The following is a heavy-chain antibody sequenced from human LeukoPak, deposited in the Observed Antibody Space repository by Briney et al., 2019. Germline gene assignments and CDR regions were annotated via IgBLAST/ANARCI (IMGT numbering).Heavy chain of an antibody. V-gene: IGHV3-53*01. CDR3: ARDPGAAVYNLWS. J-gene: IGHJ5*02. D-gene: IGHD3-10*01. Sequence: GGSLRLSCAASGFTVSSSYMSWVRQAPGKGLEWVSVFYTGGTAYYADSVKGRFTISRDNSKNTLYLQMNSLRAEDTAVYFCARDPGAAVYNLWSWGQGTLVTVSS. CDR2: FYTGGTA. CDR1: GFTVSSSY.